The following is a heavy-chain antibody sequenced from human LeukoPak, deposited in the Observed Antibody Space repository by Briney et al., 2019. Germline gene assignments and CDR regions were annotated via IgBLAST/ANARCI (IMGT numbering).Heavy chain of an antibody. V-gene: IGHV5-51*01. CDR3: ARRKTLFDY. CDR2: IYTADSDT. CDR1: GYSFTNYW. J-gene: IGHJ4*02. Sequence: GESLKISCKGSGYSFTNYWIGWVRQMPGKGLEWMGIIYTADSDTGYSPSFQGQVTISADKSISTAYLQWSSLKASDTAMYYCARRKTLFDYWGQGTLVIVSS.